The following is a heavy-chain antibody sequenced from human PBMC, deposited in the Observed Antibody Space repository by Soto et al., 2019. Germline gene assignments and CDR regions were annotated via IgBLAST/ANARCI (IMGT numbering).Heavy chain of an antibody. V-gene: IGHV3-30-3*01. Sequence: QVQLVESGGGVVQPGRSLRLSCAASGFTFSSYAMHWVRQAPGKGLEWVAVISYDGSNKYYADSVKGRFTISRDNSKNTLYLQMNSQRAEDTAVYYCARGGCSSTSCYRRGDWFDPWGQGTLVTVSS. CDR2: ISYDGSNK. J-gene: IGHJ5*02. D-gene: IGHD2-2*01. CDR3: ARGGCSSTSCYRRGDWFDP. CDR1: GFTFSSYA.